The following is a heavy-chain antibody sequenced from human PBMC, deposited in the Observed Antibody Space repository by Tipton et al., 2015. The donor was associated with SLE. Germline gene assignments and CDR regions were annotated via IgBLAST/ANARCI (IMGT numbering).Heavy chain of an antibody. CDR2: IYYTGSS. J-gene: IGHJ4*02. V-gene: IGHV4-59*01. D-gene: IGHD3-16*01. CDR1: GGSMNDFY. Sequence: PGLVKPSETLSLTCTVSGGSMNDFYWSWIRQPPGKGLEWMGYIYYTGSSNHNPSLKGLVTMSVGTSKNQFSLSVNSVTAADTAVYYCERSMLTTKRVFDYWGQGSLVIVSA. CDR3: ERSMLTTKRVFDY.